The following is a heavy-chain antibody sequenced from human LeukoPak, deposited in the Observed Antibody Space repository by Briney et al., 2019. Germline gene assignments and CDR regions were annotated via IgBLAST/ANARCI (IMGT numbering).Heavy chain of an antibody. CDR3: ARTHCSSNSCVRGPVDY. Sequence: GGSLRLSCAASGLTFSIFSVNWVRQAPGKGLEWVSFISSTSSYIYYADSVKGRFTISRDNARNSLYLQMNSLRAEDTAMYFCARTHCSSNSCVRGPVDYWGQGTLVTVSS. J-gene: IGHJ4*02. CDR1: GLTFSIFS. CDR2: ISSTSSYI. V-gene: IGHV3-21*01. D-gene: IGHD2-2*01.